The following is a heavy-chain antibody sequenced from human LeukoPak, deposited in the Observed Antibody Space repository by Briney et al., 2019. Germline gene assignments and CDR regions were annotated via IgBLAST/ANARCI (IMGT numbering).Heavy chain of an antibody. D-gene: IGHD3-16*01. Sequence: GGSLRLSCAASGFTFSSYAMHWVRQAPGKGLEWVSYIRSSGHTIYYVDSVKGRFSISRDNAKNSLYLQMNSLTVEDTAVYYCARGGGPNLPDALDVWGQGTMVTVSS. V-gene: IGHV3-48*04. CDR2: IRSSGHTI. CDR3: ARGGGPNLPDALDV. CDR1: GFTFSSYA. J-gene: IGHJ3*01.